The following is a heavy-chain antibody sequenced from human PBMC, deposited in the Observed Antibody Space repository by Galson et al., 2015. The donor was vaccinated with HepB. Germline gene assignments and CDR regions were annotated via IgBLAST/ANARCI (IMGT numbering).Heavy chain of an antibody. CDR1: GFTFDDYA. D-gene: IGHD2-15*01. Sequence: SLRLSCAASGFTFDDYAMHWVRQAPGKGLEWVSGISWNSGSIGYADSVKGRFTISRDNAKNSLYLQMNSLRAEDTALYYCVGSKVSGSCYSRPCAFDIWGQGTMVTVSS. CDR3: VGSKVSGSCYSRPCAFDI. CDR2: ISWNSGSI. J-gene: IGHJ3*02. V-gene: IGHV3-9*01.